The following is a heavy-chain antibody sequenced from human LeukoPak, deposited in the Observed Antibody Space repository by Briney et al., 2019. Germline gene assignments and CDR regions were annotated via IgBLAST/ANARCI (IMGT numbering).Heavy chain of an antibody. CDR1: GFTFSSYG. J-gene: IGHJ6*03. Sequence: GGSLRLSCAASGFTFSSYGMHWVRQAPGKGLEWVAVIWYDGSNKYYADSVKGRFTISRDNSKNTLYLQMNSLRAEDTAVYYCTTLHYYCVNFWGKGTAVTVSS. CDR3: TTLHYYCVNF. CDR2: IWYDGSNK. V-gene: IGHV3-33*01.